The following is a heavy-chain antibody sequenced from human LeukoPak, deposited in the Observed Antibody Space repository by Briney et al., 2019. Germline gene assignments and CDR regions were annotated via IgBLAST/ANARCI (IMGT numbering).Heavy chain of an antibody. CDR3: ARARSGWFDP. CDR2: IYYSGST. J-gene: IGHJ5*02. Sequence: SETLSLTCTVSGGSISSYYWSWIRQPPGKGLEWIGYIYYSGSTNYNPSLKSRVTISVDTSKNQFSLKLSSVTAADTAVYYCARARSGWFDPWGQGTLVTVSS. V-gene: IGHV4-59*01. CDR1: GGSISSYY. D-gene: IGHD3-10*01.